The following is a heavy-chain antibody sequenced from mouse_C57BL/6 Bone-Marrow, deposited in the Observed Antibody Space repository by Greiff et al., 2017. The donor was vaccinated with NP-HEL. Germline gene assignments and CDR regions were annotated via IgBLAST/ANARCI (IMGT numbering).Heavy chain of an antibody. D-gene: IGHD2-1*01. CDR2: ISDGGSYT. V-gene: IGHV5-4*01. CDR3: AKRRGNYDYFDY. CDR1: GFTFSSYA. J-gene: IGHJ2*01. Sequence: EVQVVESGGGLVKPGGSLKLSCAASGFTFSSYAMSWVRQTPEKRLEWVATISDGGSYTYYPDNVKGRFTISRDNAKNNLYLQMSHLKSEDTAMDYCAKRRGNYDYFDYWGQGTTLTVSS.